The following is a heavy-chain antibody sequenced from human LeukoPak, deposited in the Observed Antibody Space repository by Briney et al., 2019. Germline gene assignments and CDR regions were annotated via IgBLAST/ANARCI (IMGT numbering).Heavy chain of an antibody. D-gene: IGHD3-10*01. CDR2: IYYSGST. CDR1: GGSINSGGYF. J-gene: IGHJ4*02. V-gene: IGHV4-30-4*08. Sequence: SETLSLTCTVSGGSINSGGYFWNWIRQPPGKGLEWIGYIYYSGSTYYNPSLKSRVTISVDTSKNQFSLKLSSVTAADTAVYCCARDGSDYYGSGSYSAYWGQGTLVTVSS. CDR3: ARDGSDYYGSGSYSAY.